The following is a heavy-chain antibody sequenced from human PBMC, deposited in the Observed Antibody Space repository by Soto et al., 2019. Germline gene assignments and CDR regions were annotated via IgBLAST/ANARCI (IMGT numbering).Heavy chain of an antibody. CDR1: GYSFTSYW. D-gene: IGHD6-19*01. CDR3: ARHLNYKWLVLYYYYGMDV. Sequence: PGESLKISCKGSGYSFTSYWISWVRQMPGKGLEWMGRIDPSDSYTNYSPSFQGHVTISADKSISTAYLQWSSLKASDTAMYYCARHLNYKWLVLYYYYGMDVWGQGTTVTVSS. V-gene: IGHV5-10-1*01. J-gene: IGHJ6*02. CDR2: IDPSDSYT.